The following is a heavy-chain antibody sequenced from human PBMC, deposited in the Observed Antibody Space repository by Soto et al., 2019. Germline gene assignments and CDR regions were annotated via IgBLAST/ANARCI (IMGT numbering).Heavy chain of an antibody. CDR1: GFTYRSYD. V-gene: IGHV3-13*01. Sequence: GGSLRLSCAAFGFTYRSYDMHWVRQVAGKGLEWVSSLGGAGAREYAESVKGRFVISRDNANSLYLQMDSLRAGDSAIYYCTRASFGVGMDLWGQGTPVTVSS. D-gene: IGHD3-10*01. CDR2: LGGAGAR. CDR3: TRASFGVGMDL. J-gene: IGHJ6*02.